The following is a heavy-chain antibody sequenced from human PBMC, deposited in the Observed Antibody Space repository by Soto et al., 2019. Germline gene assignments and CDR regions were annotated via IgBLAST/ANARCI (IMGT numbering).Heavy chain of an antibody. Sequence: QVQLVQSGAEVKKPGASVKVSCKASGYTFTSYGISWVRQAPGQGLEWMGWISAYNGNTNYAQKLQGRVTMTTDTTTSTAYMELRSLEFYDTAVDYFAIFIGAGGDFQHWGQGTLVTVSS. D-gene: IGHD6-13*01. CDR3: AIFIGAGGDFQH. CDR1: GYTFTSYG. J-gene: IGHJ1*01. CDR2: ISAYNGNT. V-gene: IGHV1-18*01.